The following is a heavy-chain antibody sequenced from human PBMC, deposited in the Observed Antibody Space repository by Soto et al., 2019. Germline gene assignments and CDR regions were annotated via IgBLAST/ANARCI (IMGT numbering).Heavy chain of an antibody. D-gene: IGHD3-3*01. J-gene: IGHJ6*03. CDR1: GYTFTSYD. V-gene: IGHV1-8*01. CDR2: MNPNSGNT. Sequence: QVQLVQSGAEVKKPGASVKVSCKASGYTFTSYDINWVRQATGQGLEWMGWMNPNSGNTGYAQKYQGRVTMTRNTSISTAYMELSSLRSEDTAVYYCARGPNYDFWSGYYFSYYYYIDVWGKGTTVTVSS. CDR3: ARGPNYDFWSGYYFSYYYYIDV.